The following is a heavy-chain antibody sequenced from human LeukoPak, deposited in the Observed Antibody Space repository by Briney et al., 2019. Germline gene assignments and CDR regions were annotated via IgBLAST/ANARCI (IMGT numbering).Heavy chain of an antibody. D-gene: IGHD6-19*01. V-gene: IGHV4-61*02. J-gene: IGHJ3*02. CDR2: IYTSGST. Sequence: PSQTLSLICTVSGGSISSGSYYWSWIRQPAGKGLEWIGRIYTSGSTNYNPSLKSRVTISVDTSKNQFSLKLSSVTAADTAVYYCARVSGIAVAGVAFDIWGQGTMVTVSS. CDR3: ARVSGIAVAGVAFDI. CDR1: GGSISSGSYY.